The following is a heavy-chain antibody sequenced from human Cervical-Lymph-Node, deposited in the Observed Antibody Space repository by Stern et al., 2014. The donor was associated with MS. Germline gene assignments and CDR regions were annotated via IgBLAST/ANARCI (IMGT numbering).Heavy chain of an antibody. D-gene: IGHD2-15*01. J-gene: IGHJ6*02. CDR3: AKDRLFCSGGGCYAMDV. Sequence: QVQLVESGGGVVQPGRSLRLSCAASGFTLRSYGMHWVRQAPGKGLEWAAVISNDGNEKYYTDSVKGRFTISRDNSKNTLYLQMNSLRTEDTAVYYCAKDRLFCSGGGCYAMDVWGQGTTVTVSS. CDR1: GFTLRSYG. CDR2: ISNDGNEK. V-gene: IGHV3-30*18.